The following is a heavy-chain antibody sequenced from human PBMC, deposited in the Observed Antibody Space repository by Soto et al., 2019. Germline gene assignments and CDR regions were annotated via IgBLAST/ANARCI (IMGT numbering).Heavy chain of an antibody. D-gene: IGHD3-10*01. CDR2: IYYSGST. CDR3: ASSFYGSGSYYVGTFDY. J-gene: IGHJ4*02. V-gene: IGHV4-59*08. CDR1: GFSSSSYY. Sequence: SETLSLTCTVSGFSSSSYYWILIRQPPGKGLEWIGYIYYSGSTNYNPSLKSRFTISVDTSKNQFSLKLSSVTAADTAVYYCASSFYGSGSYYVGTFDYWGQGTLVTVSS.